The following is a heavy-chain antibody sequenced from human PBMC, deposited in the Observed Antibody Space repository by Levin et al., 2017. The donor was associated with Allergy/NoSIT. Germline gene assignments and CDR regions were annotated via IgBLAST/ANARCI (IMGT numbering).Heavy chain of an antibody. CDR1: GFTFSSYA. V-gene: IGHV3-30-3*01. J-gene: IGHJ6*02. CDR3: ARVGDIVVAYYYGMDV. Sequence: LSLTCAASGFTFSSYAMHWVRQAPGKGLEWVAVISYDGSNKYYADSVKGRFTISRDNSKNTLYLQMNSLRAEDTAVYYCARVGDIVVAYYYGMDVWGQGTTVTVSS. D-gene: IGHD2-15*01. CDR2: ISYDGSNK.